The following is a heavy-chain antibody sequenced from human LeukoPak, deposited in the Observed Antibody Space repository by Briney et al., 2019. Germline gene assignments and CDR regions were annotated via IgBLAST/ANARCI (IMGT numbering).Heavy chain of an antibody. V-gene: IGHV3-30*18. J-gene: IGHJ3*02. Sequence: GGSLRLSCAASGFTFSSYGMHWVRQAPGKGLEWVAVISYDGSNKYYADSVKGRFTISRDNSKNTLYLQMNSLRAEDTAVYYCAKDSFDVGSSSPTGIWGQGTMVTVSS. D-gene: IGHD6-13*01. CDR2: ISYDGSNK. CDR3: AKDSFDVGSSSPTGI. CDR1: GFTFSSYG.